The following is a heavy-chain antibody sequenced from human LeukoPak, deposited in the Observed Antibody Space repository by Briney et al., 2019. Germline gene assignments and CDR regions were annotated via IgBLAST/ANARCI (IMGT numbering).Heavy chain of an antibody. CDR1: GFTLSSYW. CDR3: ASLATKDAFDI. J-gene: IGHJ3*02. V-gene: IGHV3-74*01. Sequence: GGSLRLSCAASGFTLSSYWMHWVRQAPGKGLVWVSRINSDGSSTSYADSVKGRFTISRDNAKNTLYLQMNSLRAEDTAVYYCASLATKDAFDIWGQGTMVTVS. CDR2: INSDGSST.